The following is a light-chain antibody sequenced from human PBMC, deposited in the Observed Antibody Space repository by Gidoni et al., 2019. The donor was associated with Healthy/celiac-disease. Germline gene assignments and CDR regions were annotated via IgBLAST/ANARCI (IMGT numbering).Light chain of an antibody. CDR1: QSVSSY. J-gene: IGKJ1*01. Sequence: ELVLTQSPATLSLSPGERATLSCRASQSVSSYLAWYQQKPGQAPRLLIYDASNRATGIPARFSGSGSGTDFTLTISSLEPEDFAVYYCQQSSNWPWTFGQGTKVEIK. CDR3: QQSSNWPWT. CDR2: DAS. V-gene: IGKV3-11*01.